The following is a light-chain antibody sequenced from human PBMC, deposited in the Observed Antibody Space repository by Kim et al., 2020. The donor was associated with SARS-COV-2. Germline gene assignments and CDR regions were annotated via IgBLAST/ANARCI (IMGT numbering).Light chain of an antibody. Sequence: GDRVTITCRASRSIGGLLAWYQQKPGKAPKLLIYEASTLKSGVPSRFSGSGFETEFTLTTSSLQPDDFATYYCQHYRSYPWTFGQGTKVDI. CDR1: RSIGGL. V-gene: IGKV1-5*03. J-gene: IGKJ1*01. CDR3: QHYRSYPWT. CDR2: EAS.